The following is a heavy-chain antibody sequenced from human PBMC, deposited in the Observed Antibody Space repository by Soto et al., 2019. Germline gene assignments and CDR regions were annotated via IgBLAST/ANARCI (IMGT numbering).Heavy chain of an antibody. CDR1: GGSISSGGYY. Sequence: SETLSLTCTVSGGSISSGGYYWSWIRQHPGKGLEWIGYIYYSGSTYYNPSLKSRVTISVDTSKNQFSLKLTSVTAADTAVYYCARGTDTWFFALWGRGTLVTVSS. CDR3: ARGTDTWFFAL. CDR2: IYYSGST. V-gene: IGHV4-31*03. J-gene: IGHJ2*01. D-gene: IGHD3-9*01.